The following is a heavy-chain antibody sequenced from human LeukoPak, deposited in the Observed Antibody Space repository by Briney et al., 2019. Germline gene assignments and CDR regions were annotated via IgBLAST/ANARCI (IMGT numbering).Heavy chain of an antibody. CDR2: NYYSGST. V-gene: IGHV4-59*01. CDR3: ARGQWELLAGYYFDY. CDR1: GGSISSYY. J-gene: IGHJ4*02. D-gene: IGHD1-26*01. Sequence: SETLSLTCTVSGGSISSYYWSWIRQPPGKGLEWIGYNYYSGSTNYNPSLKSRVTISVDTSKNQFSLKLSSVTAADTAVYYCARGQWELLAGYYFDYWGQGTLVTVSS.